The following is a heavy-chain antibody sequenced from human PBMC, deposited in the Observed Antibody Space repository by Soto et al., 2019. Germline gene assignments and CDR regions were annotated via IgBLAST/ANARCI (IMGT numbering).Heavy chain of an antibody. D-gene: IGHD1-26*01. J-gene: IGHJ4*02. CDR2: IRGSGGST. CDR3: AKEGRGGRYPDC. Sequence: EVQLLESGGGLVQPGGSLRLSCAASGITFSTDAMSWVRQAPGKGLEWVSGIRGSGGSTYYADSVKGRFTISRDNSKNTLYLEMNSLRADDTAVYYCAKEGRGGRYPDCWGQGTLVTVSS. V-gene: IGHV3-23*01. CDR1: GITFSTDA.